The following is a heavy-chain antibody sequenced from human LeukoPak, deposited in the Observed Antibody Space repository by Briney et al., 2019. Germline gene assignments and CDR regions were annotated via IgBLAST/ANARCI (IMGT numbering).Heavy chain of an antibody. CDR1: GFTFSTYW. V-gene: IGHV3-74*01. Sequence: GGSLRLSCAASGFTFSTYWMHWVRQAPGKGLVWVSRIAIDGSSTEYADSVKGRFTISRGNAKNTLHLQMNSLRAEDTAVYYCARETDTSGSLHFDSWGQGTLVTVSS. D-gene: IGHD3-10*01. CDR2: IAIDGSST. CDR3: ARETDTSGSLHFDS. J-gene: IGHJ4*02.